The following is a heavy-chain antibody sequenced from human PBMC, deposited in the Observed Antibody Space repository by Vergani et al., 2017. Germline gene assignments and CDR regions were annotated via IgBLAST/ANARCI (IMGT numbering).Heavy chain of an antibody. J-gene: IGHJ3*02. CDR2: INIGGRT. CDR1: GFTFSSYA. CDR3: ARGMTTETTDLDGFDI. V-gene: IGHV3-23*05. Sequence: EVQLLESGGGLVQPGGSLRLSCAASGFTFSSYAMSWVRQAPGKGLGWVSTINIGGRTSYADSVKGRLTLTRDDSKNTLHLQMNSLRPEDTAVYYCARGMTTETTDLDGFDIWGQGTMVSVSS. D-gene: IGHD4-17*01.